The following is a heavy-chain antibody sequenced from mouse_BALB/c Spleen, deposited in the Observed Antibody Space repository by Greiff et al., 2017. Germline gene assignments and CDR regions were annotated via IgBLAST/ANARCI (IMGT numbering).Heavy chain of an antibody. J-gene: IGHJ4*01. V-gene: IGHV1-7*01. CDR2: INPSTGYT. CDR3: ARSGYYNYGTLYAMDY. Sequence: QVQLKQSGAELAKPGASVKMSCKASGYTFTSYWMHWVKQRPGQGLEWIGYINPSTGYTEYNQKFKDKATLTADKSSSTAYMQLSSLTSEDSAVYYCARSGYYNYGTLYAMDYWGQGTSVPVSS. CDR1: GYTFTSYW. D-gene: IGHD1-1*01.